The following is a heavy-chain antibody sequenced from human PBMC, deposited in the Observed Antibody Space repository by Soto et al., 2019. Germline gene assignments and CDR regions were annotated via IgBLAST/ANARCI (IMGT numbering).Heavy chain of an antibody. CDR1: GFTFSGST. J-gene: IGHJ4*02. V-gene: IGHV3-73*02. Sequence: EEQLVESGGGLVQPGGSLKLSCAASGFTFSGSTIHWVRQAAGKGLEWVGRIRSKANSYATAYGASVKGRFTVSRDDSKNTAYLQMNSLKTEDTAVYYCLPLGGMWDLRGQGTLVTVS. CDR3: LPLGGMWDL. D-gene: IGHD1-26*01. CDR2: IRSKANSYAT.